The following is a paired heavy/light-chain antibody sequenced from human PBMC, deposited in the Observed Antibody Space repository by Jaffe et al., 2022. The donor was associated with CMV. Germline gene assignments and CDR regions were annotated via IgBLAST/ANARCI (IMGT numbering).Light chain of an antibody. Sequence: QSALTQPASVSGSPGQSITISCTGTSSDVGGYNYVSWYQQHPGKAPKLMIYDVSNRPSGVSNRFSGSKSGNTASLTISGLQAEDEADYYCSSYTSSSTQVFGGGTKLTVL. J-gene: IGLJ3*02. V-gene: IGLV2-14*03. CDR3: SSYTSSSTQV. CDR1: SSDVGGYNY. CDR2: DVS.
Heavy chain of an antibody. D-gene: IGHD6-19*01. CDR3: ARRTAYSNGWDFDF. CDR1: GGSISSSSQF. CDR2: IYHSGST. J-gene: IGHJ4*02. V-gene: IGHV4-39*01. Sequence: QLQLQESGPGLVKPSETLSLTCTVSGGSISSSSQFWGWIRQPPGKGLEWIGHIYHSGSTYYNPSLKSRVTISVDTSKIQFSLNLNSVTAADTAVYYCARRTAYSNGWDFDFWGQGTLVTVSS.